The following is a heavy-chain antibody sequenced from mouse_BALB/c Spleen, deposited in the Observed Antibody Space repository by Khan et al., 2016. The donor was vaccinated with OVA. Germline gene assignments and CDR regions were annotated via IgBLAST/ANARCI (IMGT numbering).Heavy chain of an antibody. CDR1: GFSVSRYN. Sequence: QVQLKESGPGLVAPSQSLSITCTVSGFSVSRYNIHWIRQAPGKGLEWLGMIWGGGGTDYNPNLKSRLNISKDNSKSQVFLKMNSLQTDDTARYYCARAYYRYDGYYAMDYWGQGTSVTVSS. D-gene: IGHD2-14*01. CDR3: ARAYYRYDGYYAMDY. J-gene: IGHJ4*01. V-gene: IGHV2-6-4*01. CDR2: IWGGGGT.